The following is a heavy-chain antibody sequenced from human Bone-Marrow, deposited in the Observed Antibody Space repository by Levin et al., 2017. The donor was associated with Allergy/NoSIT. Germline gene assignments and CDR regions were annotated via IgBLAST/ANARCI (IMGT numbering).Heavy chain of an antibody. CDR2: ISSSGSTR. V-gene: IGHV3-48*03. J-gene: IGHJ3*02. CDR3: ARVDWDSIDDGFDI. Sequence: GGSLRLSCAASGITFSSYDMNWVRQAPGKGLEWVSYISSSGSTRYYADSVKGRFTISRDNAKNSLFLHMDTLRAEDTAVYHCARVDWDSIDDGFDIWGQGTMVTVSS. CDR1: GITFSSYD. D-gene: IGHD1-7*01.